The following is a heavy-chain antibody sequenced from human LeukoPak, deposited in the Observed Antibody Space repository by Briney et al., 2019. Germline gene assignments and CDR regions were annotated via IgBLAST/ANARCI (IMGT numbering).Heavy chain of an antibody. V-gene: IGHV1-8*03. J-gene: IGHJ3*01. D-gene: IGHD1-26*01. Sequence: GASVTVSYKASGYTFTIYDINWVRQATAQGLEWMGWMNPNSGNTGYAQQFQGRVTITRNTYISTAYMELSSLRSEDTAVYYCARTCGSYYAFGLWGQGTMVTGSS. CDR1: GYTFTIYD. CDR3: ARTCGSYYAFGL. CDR2: MNPNSGNT.